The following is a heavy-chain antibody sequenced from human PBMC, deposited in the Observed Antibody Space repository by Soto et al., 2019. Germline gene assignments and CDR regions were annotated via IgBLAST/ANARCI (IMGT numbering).Heavy chain of an antibody. Sequence: PGGSLRLSCAASGFTFSSYWMSWVRQAPGKGLEWVANIKQDGSEKYYVDSVKGRFTISRDNAKNSLYLQMNSLRAEDTAVYYCARDVHGDLHEYYFDYWGQGTLVTVSS. J-gene: IGHJ4*02. V-gene: IGHV3-7*01. D-gene: IGHD4-17*01. CDR2: IKQDGSEK. CDR3: ARDVHGDLHEYYFDY. CDR1: GFTFSSYW.